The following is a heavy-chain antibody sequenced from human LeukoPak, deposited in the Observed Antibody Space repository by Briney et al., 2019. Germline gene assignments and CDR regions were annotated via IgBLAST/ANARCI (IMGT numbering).Heavy chain of an antibody. V-gene: IGHV1-46*01. CDR3: ARDRSGTGYFDL. J-gene: IGHJ2*01. CDR2: INPSGGST. Sequence: ASVKVSCKASGYTFTSYYMHWVRQAPGQGLEWMGIINPSGGSTSYAQKFQGRVTMTGDTSTSTVYMELSSLRSEDTAVYYCARDRSGTGYFDLWGRGTLVTVSS. CDR1: GYTFTSYY. D-gene: IGHD1-1*01.